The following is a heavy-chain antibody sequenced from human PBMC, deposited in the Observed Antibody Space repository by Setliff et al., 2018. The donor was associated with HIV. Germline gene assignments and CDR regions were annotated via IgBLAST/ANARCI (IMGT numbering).Heavy chain of an antibody. CDR1: EVPFTFRSFG. Sequence: PGGSLRLSCVASEVPFTFRSFGMHWVRQAPGKGLEWLAFLWYDGSKELYADSVTGLITISRDNSKTTFFLQMYSLRPEDTSLSYCARDRGTPDKCFDPWGRGTLVTVSS. CDR3: ARDRGTPDKCFDP. D-gene: IGHD3-16*01. V-gene: IGHV3-30*02. J-gene: IGHJ5*02. CDR2: LWYDGSKE.